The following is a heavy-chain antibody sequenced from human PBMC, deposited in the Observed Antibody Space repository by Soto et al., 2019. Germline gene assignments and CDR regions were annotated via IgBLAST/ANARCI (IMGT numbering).Heavy chain of an antibody. Sequence: GGSLRLSCAASGFTFSSYSMNWVRQAPGKGLEWDSYISSSSSTIYYADSVKGRFTISRDNAKNSLYLQMNSLRAEDTAVHYSARHGERTIRDLNWFDPWGQGTLVTVSS. CDR3: ARHGERTIRDLNWFDP. CDR2: ISSSSSTI. V-gene: IGHV3-48*01. J-gene: IGHJ5*02. CDR1: GFTFSSYS. D-gene: IGHD7-27*01.